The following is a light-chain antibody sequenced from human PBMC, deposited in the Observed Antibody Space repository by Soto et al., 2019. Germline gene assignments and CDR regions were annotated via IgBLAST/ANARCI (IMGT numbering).Light chain of an antibody. CDR2: GAS. J-gene: IGKJ3*01. CDR3: QQYGSSRGT. CDR1: QSVSSSY. V-gene: IGKV3-20*01. Sequence: EIVLTQSPGTLSLSPGERATLSCRASQSVSSSYLAWYQQNPGQAPRLLIYGASSRATGIPDRFSGSGSGTDFPLTISRLEPEDFAVYYCQQYGSSRGTFGPGTKVD.